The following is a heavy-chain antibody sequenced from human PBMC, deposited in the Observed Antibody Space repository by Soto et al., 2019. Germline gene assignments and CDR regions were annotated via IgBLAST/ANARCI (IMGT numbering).Heavy chain of an antibody. CDR2: INPKSGGT. Sequence: ASNKVSCKASGSTFTVYYIHWVRQAAGQGLEWMGWINPKSGGTIYPQQSQGRVTMTWDTSISKAYMALTRLRSDDTAVYYCARDLAKGGGSAGFDYWGQGTLVTVSS. V-gene: IGHV1-2*02. J-gene: IGHJ4*02. D-gene: IGHD1-26*01. CDR3: ARDLAKGGGSAGFDY. CDR1: GSTFTVYY.